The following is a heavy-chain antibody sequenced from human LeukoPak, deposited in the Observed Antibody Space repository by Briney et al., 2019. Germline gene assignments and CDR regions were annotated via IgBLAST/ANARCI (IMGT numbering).Heavy chain of an antibody. CDR1: GFTFSSYW. D-gene: IGHD3-9*01. CDR3: ARDQDILTGSFQH. J-gene: IGHJ1*01. CDR2: INSDGSST. V-gene: IGHV3-74*01. Sequence: GGSLRLSCAASGFTFSSYWIHWVRQAPGKGLVWDSRINSDGSSTSYADSVKGRFTISRDNAKNTLYLQMNSLRAEDTAVYYCARDQDILTGSFQHWGQGTLVTVSS.